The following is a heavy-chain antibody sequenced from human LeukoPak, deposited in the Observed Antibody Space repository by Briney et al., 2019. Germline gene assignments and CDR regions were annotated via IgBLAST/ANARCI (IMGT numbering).Heavy chain of an antibody. CDR3: ARGDLIFGVVRHRRVRFDY. J-gene: IGHJ4*02. Sequence: SETLSLTCAVYGGSFSGYYWSWIRQPPGKGLEWIGEINHSGSTNYNPSLKSRVTISVDTSKNQFSLKLSSVTAADPAVYYCARGDLIFGVVRHRRVRFDYWGQGTLVTVSS. V-gene: IGHV4-34*01. CDR1: GGSFSGYY. D-gene: IGHD3-3*01. CDR2: INHSGST.